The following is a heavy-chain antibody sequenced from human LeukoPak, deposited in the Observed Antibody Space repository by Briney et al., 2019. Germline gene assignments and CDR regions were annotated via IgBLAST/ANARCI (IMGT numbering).Heavy chain of an antibody. J-gene: IGHJ4*02. Sequence: SQTLSLTCAISGDSVSSNSAAWNWIRQSPSRGLEWLGRTYYRSKWYNDYAVSVKSRITINPDTSKNQFSLRLNSVTAADTAVYYCARAPGYSYGPDYWGQGTLVTVSS. CDR1: GDSVSSNSAA. CDR2: TYYRSKWYN. CDR3: ARAPGYSYGPDY. D-gene: IGHD5-18*01. V-gene: IGHV6-1*01.